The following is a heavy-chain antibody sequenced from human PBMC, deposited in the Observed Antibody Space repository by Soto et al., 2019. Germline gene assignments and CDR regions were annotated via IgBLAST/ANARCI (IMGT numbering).Heavy chain of an antibody. CDR1: GFTFGDYA. Sequence: GGSLRISCTASGFTFGDYAMSWVRQAPGKGLEWVGFIRSKAYGGTTEYAASVKGRFTISRDDSKSIAYLQMNSLKTEDTAVYYCTRVDSSGWYPFDYWGQGTLVTVSS. CDR2: IRSKAYGGTT. D-gene: IGHD6-19*01. CDR3: TRVDSSGWYPFDY. J-gene: IGHJ4*02. V-gene: IGHV3-49*04.